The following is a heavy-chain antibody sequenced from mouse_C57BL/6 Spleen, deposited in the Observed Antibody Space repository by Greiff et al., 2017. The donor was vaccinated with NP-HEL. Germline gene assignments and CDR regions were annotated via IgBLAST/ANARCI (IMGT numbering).Heavy chain of an antibody. V-gene: IGHV1-82*01. CDR2: IYPGDGDT. CDR3: ARGYDPLYYFDY. J-gene: IGHJ2*01. Sequence: QVQLKESGPELVKPGASVKISCKASGYAFSSSWMNWVKQRPGKGLEWIGRIYPGDGDTNYNGKFKGKATLTADKSSSTAYMQLSSLTSEDSAVYFCARGYDPLYYFDYWGQGTTLTVSS. D-gene: IGHD2-3*01. CDR1: GYAFSSSW.